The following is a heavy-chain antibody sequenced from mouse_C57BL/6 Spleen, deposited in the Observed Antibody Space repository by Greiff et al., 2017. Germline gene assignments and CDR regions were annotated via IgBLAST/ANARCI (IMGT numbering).Heavy chain of an antibody. CDR2: INPNNGGT. CDR3: ARGYGSSYVSY. J-gene: IGHJ2*01. D-gene: IGHD1-1*01. V-gene: IGHV1-26*01. CDR1: GYTFTDYY. Sequence: EVQLQQSGPELVKPGASVKISCKASGYTFTDYYMNWVKQSHGKSLEWIGDINPNNGGTSYNQKFKGKATLTVDKSSSTAYMELRSLTSEDSAVYYCARGYGSSYVSYWGQGTTLTVSS.